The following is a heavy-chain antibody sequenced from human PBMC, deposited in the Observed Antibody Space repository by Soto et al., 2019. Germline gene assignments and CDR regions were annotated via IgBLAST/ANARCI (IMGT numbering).Heavy chain of an antibody. CDR3: AKYSTSWRGGQFDY. CDR1: GFTFSSYA. V-gene: IGHV3-23*01. J-gene: IGHJ4*02. D-gene: IGHD6-13*01. Sequence: EVQLLESGGGLVQPGGSLRLSCAASGFTFSSYAMSWVRQAPGKGLEWVLAVSSSGGSTYSADSVKARFTISRDNSKNTLYLQMNSLRAEDTAVYYCAKYSTSWRGGQFDYWGPGTLVTVSS. CDR2: VSSSGGST.